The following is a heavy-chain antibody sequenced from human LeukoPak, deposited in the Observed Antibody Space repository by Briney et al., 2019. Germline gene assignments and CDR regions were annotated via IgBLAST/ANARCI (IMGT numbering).Heavy chain of an antibody. CDR3: AKSSSVHYDFWSGRYYPNS. CDR2: LSFDGNNK. V-gene: IGHV3-30-3*02. CDR1: RFTFSDYA. D-gene: IGHD3-3*01. J-gene: IGHJ4*02. Sequence: GGSLRLSCAAPRFTFSDYAMHWVRQAPGKGLEWVAVLSFDGNNKYYADSVKGRFTISRDNSKSTLYLQMDSLRPEDTAVYYCAKSSSVHYDFWSGRYYPNSWGQGTLVTVSS.